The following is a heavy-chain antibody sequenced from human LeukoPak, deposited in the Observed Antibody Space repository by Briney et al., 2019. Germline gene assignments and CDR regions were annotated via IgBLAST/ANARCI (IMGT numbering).Heavy chain of an antibody. Sequence: SVKVSCKASGGTFSSYAISWVRQAPGQGLEWMGGIIPIFGTANYAQKFQGRVTITADESTSTAYMELSSLRSEDTAAYYCARDSSYYDILTGHYPYYYYMDVWGKGTTVTISS. V-gene: IGHV1-69*13. CDR1: GGTFSSYA. D-gene: IGHD3-9*01. CDR3: ARDSSYYDILTGHYPYYYYMDV. J-gene: IGHJ6*03. CDR2: IIPIFGTA.